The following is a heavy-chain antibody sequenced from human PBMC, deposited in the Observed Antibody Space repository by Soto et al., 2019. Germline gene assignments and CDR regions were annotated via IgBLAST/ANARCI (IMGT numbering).Heavy chain of an antibody. CDR2: ISGDGVSK. Sequence: GGSLGLSCADSGISFSDYAMSWVRQAPGKGLEWISAISGDGVSKLYADSVRGRFTISRDNAANTLYLQMNSLRTEDTALYYCAKKDRLYGVSVAFDSWGQGTLVTVSS. CDR3: AKKDRLYGVSVAFDS. CDR1: GISFSDYA. V-gene: IGHV3-23*01. D-gene: IGHD5-12*01. J-gene: IGHJ4*02.